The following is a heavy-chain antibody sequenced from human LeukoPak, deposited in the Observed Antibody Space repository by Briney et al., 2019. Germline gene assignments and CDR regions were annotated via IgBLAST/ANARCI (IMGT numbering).Heavy chain of an antibody. CDR1: GYTFTGYY. Sequence: EASVKVSCKASGYTFTGYYMHWVRQAPGQGLEWMGWINPNSGGTNYAQKFQGRVTMTRDTSISTAYMELSRLRSDNTAVYYCARGDRDSSPVMFDPWGQGTLVTVSS. D-gene: IGHD6-13*01. CDR2: INPNSGGT. J-gene: IGHJ5*02. CDR3: ARGDRDSSPVMFDP. V-gene: IGHV1-2*02.